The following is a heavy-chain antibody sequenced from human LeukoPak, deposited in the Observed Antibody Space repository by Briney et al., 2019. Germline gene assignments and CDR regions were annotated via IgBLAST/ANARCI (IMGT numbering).Heavy chain of an antibody. V-gene: IGHV3-7*01. CDR3: ARGETITMVRGATDS. J-gene: IGHJ4*02. Sequence: GGSLRLSCVASEFIFSNFWMSWVRQAPGKGLEWVANMKQDGTEIYYVDSVKGRFTISRDNVKNSLHLQMNDLRVEDTAIYYCARGETITMVRGATDSWGQGTLVTVSS. CDR1: EFIFSNFW. D-gene: IGHD3-10*01. CDR2: MKQDGTEI.